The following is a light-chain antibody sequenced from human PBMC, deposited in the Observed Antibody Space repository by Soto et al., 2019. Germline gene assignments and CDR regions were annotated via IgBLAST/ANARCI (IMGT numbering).Light chain of an antibody. V-gene: IGKV3-20*01. CDR3: QQYGSSPWT. CDR2: GAS. CDR1: QSVSSSY. Sequence: EIVLTQSPGTLSLSPGEIATLSCRASQSVSSSYLAWYQQKPGQAPRLLIYGASSRATGIPDRFSGSGSGAYFTITISRLELEDFAVYYCQQYGSSPWTFGQVTKVEIK. J-gene: IGKJ1*01.